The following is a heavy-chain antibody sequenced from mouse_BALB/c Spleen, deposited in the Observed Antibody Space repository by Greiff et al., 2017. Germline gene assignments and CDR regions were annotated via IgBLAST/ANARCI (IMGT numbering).Heavy chain of an antibody. CDR3: ATQFYDGDGGGFAY. J-gene: IGHJ3*01. CDR1: GYYFTGYY. D-gene: IGHD2-13*01. Sequence: EVQLQQSGPELVKPGASVKISCTASGYYFTGYYMHWVKQSHVKSLEWIGRINPYNGDTSYNQNFKDKASLTVDKSSSTAYMELHSLTSEDSAVYYCATQFYDGDGGGFAYWGQGTLVTVSA. CDR2: INPYNGDT. V-gene: IGHV1-31*01.